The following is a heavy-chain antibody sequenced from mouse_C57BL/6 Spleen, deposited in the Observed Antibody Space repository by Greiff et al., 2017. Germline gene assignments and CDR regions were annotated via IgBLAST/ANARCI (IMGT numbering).Heavy chain of an antibody. J-gene: IGHJ3*01. Sequence: QVQLQQPGAELVRPGSSVKLSCKASGYTFTSYWMHWVKQRPIQGLEWIGNIDPSDSETHYNQKFKDKATLTVDKSSSTAYMQLSSLTSEDSAVYDCARSASPAWFAYWGQGTLVTVSA. D-gene: IGHD6-1*01. CDR1: GYTFTSYW. CDR3: ARSASPAWFAY. CDR2: IDPSDSET. V-gene: IGHV1-52*01.